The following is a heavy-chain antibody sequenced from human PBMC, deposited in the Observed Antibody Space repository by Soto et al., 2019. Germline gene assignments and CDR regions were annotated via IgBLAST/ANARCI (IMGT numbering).Heavy chain of an antibody. CDR2: IWYDGSNK. D-gene: IGHD3-16*02. CDR3: ARDVQAGDYDYIWGSYRTSQRNNWFDP. CDR1: GFTFSSYG. V-gene: IGHV3-33*01. J-gene: IGHJ5*02. Sequence: GGSLRLSCAASGFTFSSYGMHWVRQAPGKGLEWVAVIWYDGSNKYYADSVKGRFTISRDNSKNTLYLQMNSLRAEDTAVYYCARDVQAGDYDYIWGSYRTSQRNNWFDPWGQGTLVTVSS.